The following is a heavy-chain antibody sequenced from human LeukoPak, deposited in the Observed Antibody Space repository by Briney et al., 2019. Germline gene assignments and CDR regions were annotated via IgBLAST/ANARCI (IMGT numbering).Heavy chain of an antibody. J-gene: IGHJ4*02. CDR1: GFTFSSSW. D-gene: IGHD1-7*01. CDR3: AKLLGTATRYDY. Sequence: GGSLRLSCVTSGFTFSSSWTSWVRQAPGKGLEWVASINPDGSTRHHVDSLKGRFTISRDNAKKSLFLQMGALRAEDTAVYFCAKLLGTATRYDYWGLGTLVIVSS. V-gene: IGHV3-7*01. CDR2: INPDGSTR.